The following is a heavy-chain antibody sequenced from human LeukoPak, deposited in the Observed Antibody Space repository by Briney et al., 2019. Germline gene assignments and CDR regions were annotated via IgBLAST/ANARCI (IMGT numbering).Heavy chain of an antibody. D-gene: IGHD3-16*01. Sequence: EWVSYISSSSSTIYYADSVKGRFTISRDNAKNSLYLQMNSLRAEDTAVYYCARGGLGNDYWGQGTLVTVSS. CDR3: ARGGLGNDY. V-gene: IGHV3-48*01. J-gene: IGHJ4*02. CDR2: ISSSSSTI.